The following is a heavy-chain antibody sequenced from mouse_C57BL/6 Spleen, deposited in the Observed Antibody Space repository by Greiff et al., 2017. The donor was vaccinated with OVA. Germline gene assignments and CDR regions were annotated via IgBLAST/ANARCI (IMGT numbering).Heavy chain of an antibody. Sequence: VKLLESGAELVKPGASVKLSCKASGYTFTEYTIHWVKQRSGQGLEWIGWFYPGSGSIKYNEKFKDKATLTADKSSSTVYMELSRLTSEDSAVYFCARHEESYYGNHGGFAYWGQGTLVTVSA. CDR3: ARHEESYYGNHGGFAY. CDR1: GYTFTEYT. D-gene: IGHD2-1*01. J-gene: IGHJ3*01. CDR2: FYPGSGSI. V-gene: IGHV1-62-2*01.